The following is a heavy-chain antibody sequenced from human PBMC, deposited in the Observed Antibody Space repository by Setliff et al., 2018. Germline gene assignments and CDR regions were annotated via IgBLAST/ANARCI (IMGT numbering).Heavy chain of an antibody. CDR1: GESFSGHY. Sequence: SETLSLTCAVYGESFSGHYWNWIRQPPGKGPEWIGEINDSGRSNYNPSLKSRLTMSVDTYKKQFSLTLTSVTAADTAVYYCARGSSYDKGWFPRTLYYYYYLDVWANGTTVTVSS. CDR2: INDSGRS. CDR3: ARGSSYDKGWFPRTLYYYYYLDV. J-gene: IGHJ6*03. V-gene: IGHV4-34*01. D-gene: IGHD6-19*01.